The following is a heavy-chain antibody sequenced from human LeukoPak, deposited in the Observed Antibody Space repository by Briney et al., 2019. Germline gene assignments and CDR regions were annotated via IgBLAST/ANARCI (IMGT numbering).Heavy chain of an antibody. D-gene: IGHD1-26*01. Sequence: PGGSLSLSCAVSGLTFSSSWMDWVRHAPGEGLEWVASINPDGNKKYSADSVKGRFTLSRDNAENSLYLQMNSLRVEDTAFYYCARAASGSYPLYFDYWGQGTLVTVSS. CDR3: ARAASGSYPLYFDY. J-gene: IGHJ4*02. V-gene: IGHV3-7*01. CDR1: GLTFSSSW. CDR2: INPDGNKK.